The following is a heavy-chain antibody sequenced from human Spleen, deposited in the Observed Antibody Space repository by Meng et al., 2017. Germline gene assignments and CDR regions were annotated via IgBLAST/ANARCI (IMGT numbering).Heavy chain of an antibody. CDR1: GGTFSSYA. CDR3: ARDGAAGSYGMDV. CDR2: IDPKSDNT. Sequence: ATVKVSCKASGGTFSSYAISWVRQAPGQGLEWMGRIDPKSDNTHYAQKFQGRVTMTRDTSISTAYMELSGLRSDDTAVYYCARDGAAGSYGMDVWGQGTTVTVSS. D-gene: IGHD6-13*01. J-gene: IGHJ6*02. V-gene: IGHV1-2*06.